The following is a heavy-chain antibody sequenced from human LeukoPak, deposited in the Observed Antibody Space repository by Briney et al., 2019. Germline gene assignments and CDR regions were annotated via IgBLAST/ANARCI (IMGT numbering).Heavy chain of an antibody. D-gene: IGHD1-7*01. CDR1: GGSFSGYY. V-gene: IGHV4-34*01. CDR2: INHSGST. Sequence: PSETLSLTCAVYGGSFSGYYWSWIRQPPGKGPEWIGEINHSGSTNYNPSLKSRVTISVDTSKNQFSLKLSSVTAADTAVYYCARVGPYNWNYRLSNWFDPWGQGTPVTVSS. J-gene: IGHJ5*02. CDR3: ARVGPYNWNYRLSNWFDP.